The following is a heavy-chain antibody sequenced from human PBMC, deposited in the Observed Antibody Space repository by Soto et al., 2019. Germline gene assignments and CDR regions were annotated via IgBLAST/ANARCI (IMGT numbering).Heavy chain of an antibody. CDR3: ARERQTYYDFWSGPLYGMDV. J-gene: IGHJ6*02. CDR2: IYYSGST. Sequence: SETLSLTCTVSGGSISSGDYYWSWIRQPPGKGLEWIGYIYYSGSTYYNPSLKSRVTISVDTSKNQFSLKLSSVTAADTAVYYCARERQTYYDFWSGPLYGMDVWGQGTTVTV. D-gene: IGHD3-3*01. CDR1: GGSISSGDYY. V-gene: IGHV4-30-4*01.